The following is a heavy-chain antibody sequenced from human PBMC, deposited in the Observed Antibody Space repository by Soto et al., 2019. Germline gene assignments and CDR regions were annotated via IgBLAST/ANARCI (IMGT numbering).Heavy chain of an antibody. V-gene: IGHV4-61*01. Sequence: SETLSLTCTVSGGSVSSGSYYWSWIRQPPGKGLEWIGYIYYSGSTNYNPSLKSRVTISVDTSKIQFSLKLSSVTAADTAVYYCAREDCSGGSCYVDYWGQGTLVTVSS. CDR2: IYYSGST. CDR3: AREDCSGGSCYVDY. J-gene: IGHJ4*02. D-gene: IGHD2-15*01. CDR1: GGSVSSGSYY.